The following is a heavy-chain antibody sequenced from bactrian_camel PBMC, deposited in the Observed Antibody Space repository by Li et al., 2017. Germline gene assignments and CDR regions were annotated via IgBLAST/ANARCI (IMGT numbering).Heavy chain of an antibody. CDR2: IASDAST. V-gene: IGHV3S53*01. J-gene: IGHJ4*01. CDR1: GDSYSSYC. Sequence: QLVESGGGSVRAGGSLRLSCVRSGDSYSSYCMGWFRQASGKVREGVATIASDASTSYADSVKGRFTISQDNANNTLYLQMSSLKPEDTTMYYCAADSPTYDCYSGLIDGYRYWGQGTQVTVS. CDR3: AADSPTYDCYSGLIDGYRY. D-gene: IGHD3*01.